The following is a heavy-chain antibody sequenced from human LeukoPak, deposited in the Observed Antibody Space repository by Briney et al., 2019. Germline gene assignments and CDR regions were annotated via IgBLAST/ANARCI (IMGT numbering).Heavy chain of an antibody. V-gene: IGHV3-23*01. CDR3: AKDQTAYYYYMDV. CDR2: ISSSSSYI. CDR1: GFTFSSYA. J-gene: IGHJ6*03. Sequence: GGSLRLSCAASGFTFSSYAMSWVRQAPGKGLEWVSSISSSSSYIYYADSVKGRFTISRDNSKNTLYLQMNSLRAEDTAVYYCAKDQTAYYYYMDVWGKGTTVTVSS.